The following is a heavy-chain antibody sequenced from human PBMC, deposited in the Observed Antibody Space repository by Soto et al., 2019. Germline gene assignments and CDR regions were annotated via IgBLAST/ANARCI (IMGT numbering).Heavy chain of an antibody. J-gene: IGHJ4*02. CDR3: ESSESYDQSDY. D-gene: IGHD3-10*01. Sequence: LSLTCTVSGGSLSGSRYYWGWIRQPPGKGLEWIGNIFYSGTTYYNPSLKSRVTISVDTSKNQFSLKLRSVTAADTAVYYCESSESYDQSDYWGQGTLVTVSS. CDR1: GGSLSGSRYY. CDR2: IFYSGTT. V-gene: IGHV4-39*01.